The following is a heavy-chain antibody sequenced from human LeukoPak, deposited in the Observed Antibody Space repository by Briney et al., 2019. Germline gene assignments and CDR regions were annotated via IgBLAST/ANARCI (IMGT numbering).Heavy chain of an antibody. D-gene: IGHD3-10*01. V-gene: IGHV1-2*02. CDR1: GYTFTGYY. J-gene: IGHJ4*02. CDR2: INPNSGGT. CDR3: ARDSLYYGSGSYYRAFSD. Sequence: EASVKVSCKASGYTFTGYYMHWVRQAPGQGLEWMGWINPNSGGTNYAQKFQGRVTMTRDTSISTAYMELSRLRSDDTAVYYCARDSLYYGSGSYYRAFSDWGQGTLVTVSS.